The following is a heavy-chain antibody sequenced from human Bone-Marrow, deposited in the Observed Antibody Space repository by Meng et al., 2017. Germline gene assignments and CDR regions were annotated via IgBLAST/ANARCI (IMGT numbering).Heavy chain of an antibody. CDR1: GGSIRSYY. V-gene: IGHV4-59*01. CDR2: IYYSGST. J-gene: IGHJ6*02. Sequence: SEILSPPCTVPGGSIRSYYWRWIRQPPGKGLEWNGYIYYSGSTNYNHSLKRRVTIAVDTYKNQCSLKLSAVTAADTAVYYFASSGYSSSGYFRTGYYYYYGMDVWGQGTTVTVSS. D-gene: IGHD6-13*01. CDR3: ASSGYSSSGYFRTGYYYYYGMDV.